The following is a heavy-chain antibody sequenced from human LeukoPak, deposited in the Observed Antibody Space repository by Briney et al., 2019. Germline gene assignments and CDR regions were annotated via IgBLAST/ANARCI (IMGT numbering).Heavy chain of an antibody. V-gene: IGHV3-23*01. CDR1: GFTFSSYA. CDR2: ISGSGGST. CDR3: AREGLSFDAFDI. D-gene: IGHD3-16*02. Sequence: PGGSLRLSCAASGFTFSSYAMSWVRQAPGKGLEWVSAISGSGGSTYYADSAKGRFTISRDNSKNTLYLQMNSLRAEDTAVYYCAREGLSFDAFDIWGQGTMVTVSS. J-gene: IGHJ3*02.